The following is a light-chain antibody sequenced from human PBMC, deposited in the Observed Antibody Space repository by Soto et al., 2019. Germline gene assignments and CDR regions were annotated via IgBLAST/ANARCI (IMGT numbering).Light chain of an antibody. V-gene: IGKV3-15*01. CDR2: AAS. CDR3: QQYYHWPRT. CDR1: ESVSSN. J-gene: IGKJ1*01. Sequence: EIVVTQSPATLSVSPGERAPLSCRASESVSSNLAWFQHKPGQAPRLLIYAASTKATGVPARFTGSGSRTDFNLTITSLQSEDFAVYYCQQYYHWPRTFGQGTKVDIK.